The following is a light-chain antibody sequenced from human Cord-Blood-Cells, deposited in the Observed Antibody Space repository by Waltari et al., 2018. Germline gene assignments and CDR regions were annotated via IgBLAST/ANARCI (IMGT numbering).Light chain of an antibody. Sequence: SSELTQDPAVSVALGQTVRITCQGDSLRSYYASGYQQKPGQDPVLVIDGKNNRPARSPYLCSGTSSGNTASLTITGAQAEEEADYYCNSRDSCGNHYVFGTGTKVTVL. J-gene: IGLJ1*01. CDR1: SLRSYY. CDR2: GKN. V-gene: IGLV3-19*01. CDR3: NSRDSCGNHYV.